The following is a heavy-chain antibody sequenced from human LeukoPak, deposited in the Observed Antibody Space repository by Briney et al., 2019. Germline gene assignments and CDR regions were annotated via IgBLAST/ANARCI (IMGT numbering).Heavy chain of an antibody. CDR3: ARVEGGVDY. Sequence: SETLSLTCTVSGGSISRSPYYWGWIRQPLGKGLEWIGSIYYSGSFYNNPSLNSRVTISVDTSKNQFSLKLSSVTAADTAVYYCARVEGGVDYWGQGTLVTVSS. CDR1: GGSISRSPYY. D-gene: IGHD3-16*01. J-gene: IGHJ4*02. CDR2: IYYSGSF. V-gene: IGHV4-39*07.